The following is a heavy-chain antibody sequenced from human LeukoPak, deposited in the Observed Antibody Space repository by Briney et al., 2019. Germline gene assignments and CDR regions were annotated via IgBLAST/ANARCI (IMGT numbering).Heavy chain of an antibody. J-gene: IGHJ6*02. D-gene: IGHD6-19*01. CDR3: ARVGIAVAGQPKDYYYYGMDV. Sequence: KSSETLSLTCTVSGGSISSYYWSWIRQPAGKGLEWIGRIYTSGSTNYNPPLKSRVTMSVDTSKNQFSLKLSSVTAADTAVYYCARVGIAVAGQPKDYYYYGMDVWGQGTTVTVSS. V-gene: IGHV4-4*07. CDR1: GGSISSYY. CDR2: IYTSGST.